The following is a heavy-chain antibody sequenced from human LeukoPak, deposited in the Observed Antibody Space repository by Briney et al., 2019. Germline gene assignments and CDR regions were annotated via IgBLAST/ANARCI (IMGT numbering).Heavy chain of an antibody. CDR2: ISATGGTT. CDR1: GFTFSSYG. J-gene: IGHJ6*03. V-gene: IGHV3-23*01. Sequence: GGSLRLSCAASGFTFSSYGMSWVRQAPGKGLEWVSAISATGGTTYYADSVKGRFTISRDNSKNTLYLQMNSLRAEDTAIYYCAKNGDRGAYCSGGSCYPYYYYIDVWGKGTTVTISS. CDR3: AKNGDRGAYCSGGSCYPYYYYIDV. D-gene: IGHD2-15*01.